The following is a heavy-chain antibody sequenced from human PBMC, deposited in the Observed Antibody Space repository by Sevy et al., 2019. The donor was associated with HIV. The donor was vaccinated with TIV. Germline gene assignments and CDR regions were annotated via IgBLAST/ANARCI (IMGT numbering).Heavy chain of an antibody. V-gene: IGHV3-21*01. D-gene: IGHD2-15*01. CDR2: ISSSSSYI. CDR1: GFTFSSYS. J-gene: IGHJ6*02. Sequence: GGSLRLSCAASGFTFSSYSMNWVRQAPGKGLEWVSSISSSSSYIYYADSVKGRFTISRDNAKNSLYLQMNSLRAEDRAVYYCARDRGYCSGGSCYSLFSNNYGMDVWGQGTTVTVSS. CDR3: ARDRGYCSGGSCYSLFSNNYGMDV.